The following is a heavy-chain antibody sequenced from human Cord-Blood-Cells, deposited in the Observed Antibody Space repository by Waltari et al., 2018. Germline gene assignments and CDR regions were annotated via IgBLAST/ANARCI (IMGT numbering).Heavy chain of an antibody. Sequence: QVQLVQPGAEVKKPGASVKVSCKASGYTFTGYYMHWVRQAPGQGLEWMGWINPNSGGTNYAQKFQGWVTMTRDTSISTAYMELSRLRSDDTAVYYCARARADGDYYYFDYWGQGTLVTVSS. V-gene: IGHV1-2*04. CDR1: GYTFTGYY. J-gene: IGHJ4*02. D-gene: IGHD4-17*01. CDR2: INPNSGGT. CDR3: ARARADGDYYYFDY.